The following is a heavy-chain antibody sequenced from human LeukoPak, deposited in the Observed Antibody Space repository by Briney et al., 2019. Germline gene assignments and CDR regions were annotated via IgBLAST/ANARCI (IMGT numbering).Heavy chain of an antibody. CDR1: GFTFSSYG. V-gene: IGHV3-30*18. CDR3: AKVTCSGGSCYSWNYFDY. CDR2: ISYDGSNK. J-gene: IGHJ4*02. D-gene: IGHD2-15*01. Sequence: QPGRSLRLSCAASGFTFSSYGIHWVRQAPGKGLEWVAVISYDGSNKYYADSVKGRFTISRDNSKNTLYLQMNSLRAEDTAVYYCAKVTCSGGSCYSWNYFDYWGQGTLVTVSS.